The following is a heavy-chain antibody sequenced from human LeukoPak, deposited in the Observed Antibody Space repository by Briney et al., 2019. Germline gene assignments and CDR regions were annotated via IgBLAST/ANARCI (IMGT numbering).Heavy chain of an antibody. CDR3: ASSPRTMVRGAAFDI. Sequence: GASVKVSCKASGGTFSSYAINWVRQAPGQGLEWMGRIIPIFGTANYAQKFQGRVTITTDESTSTAYMELSSLRSEDTAVYYCASSPRTMVRGAAFDIWGQGTMVTVSS. J-gene: IGHJ3*02. CDR2: IIPIFGTA. D-gene: IGHD3-10*01. CDR1: GGTFSSYA. V-gene: IGHV1-69*05.